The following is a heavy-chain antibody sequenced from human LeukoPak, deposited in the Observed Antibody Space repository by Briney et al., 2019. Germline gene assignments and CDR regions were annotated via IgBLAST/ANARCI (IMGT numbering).Heavy chain of an antibody. V-gene: IGHV4-59*01. D-gene: IGHD5-24*01. CDR3: ARFPASGEMAYYFDY. CDR1: GGSISSYY. Sequence: SETLSLTCTVSGGSISSYYWSWIRQPPGKGLEWIGYIYYSGSTNYNPSLKSRVTISVDTSKNQFSLKLSSVTAADTAVYYCARFPASGEMAYYFDYWAREPWSPSPQ. J-gene: IGHJ4*02. CDR2: IYYSGST.